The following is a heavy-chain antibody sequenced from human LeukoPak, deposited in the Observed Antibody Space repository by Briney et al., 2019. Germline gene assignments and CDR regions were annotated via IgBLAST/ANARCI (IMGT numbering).Heavy chain of an antibody. V-gene: IGHV3-23*01. CDR1: GFTXXXYA. D-gene: IGHD3-22*01. J-gene: IGHJ4*02. CDR3: AKFGGEYYYDSSGYTDY. CDR2: ISGSGGST. Sequence: XAAXGFTXXXYAMSWVRQAPGKGLEWVSAISGSGGSTYYADSVKGRFTISRDNSKNTLYLQMNSLRAEDTAVYYCAKFGGEYYYDSSGYTDYWGQGTLVTVSS.